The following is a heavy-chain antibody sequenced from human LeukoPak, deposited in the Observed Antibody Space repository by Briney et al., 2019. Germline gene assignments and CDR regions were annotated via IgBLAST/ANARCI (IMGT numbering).Heavy chain of an antibody. CDR1: GFTFSGYD. D-gene: IGHD3-3*01. CDR2: IRYDESEK. CDR3: AKRHFWSGASYSFYMDV. Sequence: PGGSLRLSCAAPGFTFSGYDMHWVRQAPGKGLEWVAFIRYDESEKYYADSVKGRFTISRDNSMNTLYLQMNSLRPEDTAVYFCAKRHFWSGASYSFYMDVWGKGTTVTVSS. J-gene: IGHJ6*03. V-gene: IGHV3-30*02.